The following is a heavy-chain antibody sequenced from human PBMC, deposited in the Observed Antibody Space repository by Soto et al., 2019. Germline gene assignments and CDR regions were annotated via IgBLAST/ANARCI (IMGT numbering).Heavy chain of an antibody. CDR2: INPSGGST. J-gene: IGHJ3*02. CDR1: GYTFTSYY. CDR3: ARDPYDFWSGYWGDAFDI. V-gene: IGHV1-46*01. Sequence: ASVKVSCKASGYTFTSYYMHWVRQAPGQGLEWMGIINPSGGSTSYAQKFQGRVTMTRDTSTSTVYMELSSLRSEDTAVYYCARDPYDFWSGYWGDAFDIWGQGTMVTVSS. D-gene: IGHD3-3*01.